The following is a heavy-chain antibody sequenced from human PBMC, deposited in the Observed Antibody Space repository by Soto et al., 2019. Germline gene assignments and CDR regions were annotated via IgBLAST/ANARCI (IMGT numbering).Heavy chain of an antibody. CDR3: AKDKPGTTSFDY. D-gene: IGHD1-1*01. Sequence: GGSLRLSCAASGFTISSNAMYWVRQAPGKGLEWVSAISDRGDTTHYADSVKGRFTISRDTSKNTLYLQLNALRADDTAVYYCAKDKPGTTSFDYWGQGTLVTVSS. CDR2: ISDRGDTT. J-gene: IGHJ4*02. CDR1: GFTISSNA. V-gene: IGHV3-23*01.